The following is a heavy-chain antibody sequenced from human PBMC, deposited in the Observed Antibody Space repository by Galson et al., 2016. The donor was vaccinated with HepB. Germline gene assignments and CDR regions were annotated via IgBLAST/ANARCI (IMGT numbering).Heavy chain of an antibody. V-gene: IGHV3-9*01. D-gene: IGHD3-16*01. CDR2: ISWHSGGR. CDR3: AKDTTKGWGSEDY. J-gene: IGHJ4*02. Sequence: SLRLSCAASGFTFDDYAMHWVRQAPGKGLEWVSGISWHSGGRDYADSVKGRFTISRDNAKNSLYLHMNSLRVEDTAMYFCAKDTTKGWGSEDYWGQGTLVTVSS. CDR1: GFTFDDYA.